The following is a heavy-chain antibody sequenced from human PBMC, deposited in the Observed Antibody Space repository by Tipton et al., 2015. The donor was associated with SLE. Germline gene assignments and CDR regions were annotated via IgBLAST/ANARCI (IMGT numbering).Heavy chain of an antibody. V-gene: IGHV4-38-2*02. CDR2: IYHRGSN. J-gene: IGHJ4*02. CDR1: GYSISSGYY. CDR3: ARASRPFDY. Sequence: LRLSCTVSGYSISSGYYWGWIRQPKGKGLEWIGSIYHRGSNYYNPTIKSRVTISVDTSKNHFYLKLSSVTAADTALYYCARASRPFDYLVLGTLVTVSS.